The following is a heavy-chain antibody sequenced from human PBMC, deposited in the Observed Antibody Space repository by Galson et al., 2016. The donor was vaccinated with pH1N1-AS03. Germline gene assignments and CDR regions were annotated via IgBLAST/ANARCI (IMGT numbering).Heavy chain of an antibody. J-gene: IGHJ3*01. V-gene: IGHV3-7*03. CDR3: AKKFYYDSSGHHLDVADV. Sequence: SLRLSCAASGFTFSIYWMTWVRQTPGKGLEWVATINPGGRGLYYADSLQGRFSISRDDAKNSPYPQMSSLRVDDTAVYYCAKKFYYDSSGHHLDVADVWGQGTAVTVSS. CDR2: INPGGRGL. D-gene: IGHD3-22*01. CDR1: GFTFSIYW.